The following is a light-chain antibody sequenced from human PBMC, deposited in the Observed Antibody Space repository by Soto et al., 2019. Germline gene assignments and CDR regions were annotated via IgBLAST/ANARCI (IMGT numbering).Light chain of an antibody. CDR3: QKYSSAPPFT. CDR1: QDISNY. J-gene: IGKJ3*01. CDR2: AAS. Sequence: DIQMTQFPSSVSASVGDRVTITCRASQDISNYLAWYQQKPGKVPKLLIYAASTLQSGVPSRFSGSGSGTDFTLTISSLQPEDVAAYYCQKYSSAPPFTFGPGTKVDIK. V-gene: IGKV1-27*01.